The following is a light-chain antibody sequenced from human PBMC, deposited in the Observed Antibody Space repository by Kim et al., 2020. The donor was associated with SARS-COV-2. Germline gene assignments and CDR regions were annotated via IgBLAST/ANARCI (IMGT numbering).Light chain of an antibody. CDR2: KSD. J-gene: IGLJ2*01. CDR3: AAWDDSLNVVV. Sequence: GQRVTISCSGSTSNVASNAVNWYPQLPGTAPKLLVYKSDQRPSEVPDRFSASKSGTSASLAINGLQSEDEADYYCAAWDDSLNVVVFGGGTQLTVL. V-gene: IGLV1-44*01. CDR1: TSNVASNA.